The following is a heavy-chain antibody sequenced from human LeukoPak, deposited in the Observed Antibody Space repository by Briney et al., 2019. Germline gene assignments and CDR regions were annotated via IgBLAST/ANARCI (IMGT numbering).Heavy chain of an antibody. CDR2: ITSSRNYI. J-gene: IGHJ4*02. D-gene: IGHD3-16*01. CDR1: GGSFSGYY. V-gene: IGHV3-21*01. Sequence: ETLSLTCVVYGGSFSGYYWSWIRQSPGKGLEWVSSITSSRNYIYYADSVKGRFTISRDNAKNSLYLQMNSLRAEDTAVYYCARADRLGAALLASFDYWGQGTLVTVSS. CDR3: ARADRLGAALLASFDY.